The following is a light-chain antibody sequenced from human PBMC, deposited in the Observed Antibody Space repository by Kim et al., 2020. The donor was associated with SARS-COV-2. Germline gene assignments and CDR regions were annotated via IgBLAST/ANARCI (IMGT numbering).Light chain of an antibody. CDR3: QQYHNRPPWT. CDR2: AAS. CDR1: QSVSSN. Sequence: EIVMTQSPATLSVSPGDRATLSCRASQSVSSNLAWYQQKPGQAPRLLFYAASTRAPGIAARFSGSGSGTEFTLTISSLQSEDFAVYYRQQYHNRPPWTFGQGTKVDIK. V-gene: IGKV3-15*01. J-gene: IGKJ1*01.